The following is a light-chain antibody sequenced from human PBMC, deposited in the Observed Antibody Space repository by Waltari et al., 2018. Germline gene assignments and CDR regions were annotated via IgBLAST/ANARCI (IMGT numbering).Light chain of an antibody. CDR1: QRVSRA. J-gene: IGKJ1*01. CDR2: GAS. CDR3: QHYLRLPVT. V-gene: IGKV3-20*01. Sequence: EIVLTQSPGTLSLSLGERATVSCRSSQRVSRALAWYQQKPGQAPRHLIYGASTRATGIPDRFSGSGSGTDFSLTISRLEPDDFAVYYCQHYLRLPVTFGQGTTVEI.